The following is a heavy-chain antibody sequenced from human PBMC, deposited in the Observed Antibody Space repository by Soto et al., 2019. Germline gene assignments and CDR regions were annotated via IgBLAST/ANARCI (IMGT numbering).Heavy chain of an antibody. CDR3: ARRALDDYGMDV. CDR2: IYPGVSDT. V-gene: IGHV5-51*01. CDR1: GYSFSSYW. J-gene: IGHJ6*02. Sequence: PCESLKVSWKGSGYSFSSYWIGWVRQMPGKGLEWMGIIYPGVSDTRYSPSFQGQVTISADKSISTAYLQWSSLKASDTAMYYCARRALDDYGMDVWGQGTTVTVSS.